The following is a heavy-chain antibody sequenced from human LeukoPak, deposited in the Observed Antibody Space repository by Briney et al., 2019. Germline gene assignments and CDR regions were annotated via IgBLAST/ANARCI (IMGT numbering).Heavy chain of an antibody. D-gene: IGHD3-22*01. Sequence: GESLKISCKGSGYSFTSYWTGWVRQMPGKGLEWMGIIYPGDSDTRYSPSFQGQVTISADKSISTAYLQWSSLKASDTAMYYCARTPDSYYDSSGYYSRPFDYWGQGTLVTVSS. CDR1: GYSFTSYW. V-gene: IGHV5-51*01. J-gene: IGHJ4*02. CDR3: ARTPDSYYDSSGYYSRPFDY. CDR2: IYPGDSDT.